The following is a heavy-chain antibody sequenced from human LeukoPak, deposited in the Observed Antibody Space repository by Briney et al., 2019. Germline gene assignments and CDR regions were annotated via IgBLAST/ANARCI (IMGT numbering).Heavy chain of an antibody. J-gene: IGHJ4*02. CDR1: GFTFSNYA. D-gene: IGHD3-16*01. CDR2: ISFDGSNK. CDR3: ARDWGFDY. V-gene: IGHV3-30-3*01. Sequence: GKSLRLSCAASGFTFSNYAMNWVRQAPGKGLEWVAIISFDGSNKYYADSVKGRFTISRDNAKNSLYLQMNSLRVDDTAVYYCARDWGFDYWGQGTLVTVSS.